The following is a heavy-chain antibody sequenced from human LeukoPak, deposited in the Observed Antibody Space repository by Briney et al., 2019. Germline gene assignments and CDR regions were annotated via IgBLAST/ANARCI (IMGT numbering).Heavy chain of an antibody. CDR1: GFPFSNTW. J-gene: IGHJ4*02. Sequence: GGSLILSCVASGFPFSNTWMNWVRQAPGKGLEWVGRIKSKSDGGTTDYAAPVKGRFTISREDSENTLYLEMSSLKTEDTAVYYCTTVRSYWGQGTLVTVSA. V-gene: IGHV3-15*01. CDR2: IKSKSDGGTT. CDR3: TTVRSY.